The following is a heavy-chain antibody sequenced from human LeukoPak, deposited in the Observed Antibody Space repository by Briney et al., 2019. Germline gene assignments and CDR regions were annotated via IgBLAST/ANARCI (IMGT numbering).Heavy chain of an antibody. D-gene: IGHD6-19*01. CDR1: GGSISSYY. V-gene: IGHV4-59*01. CDR3: AREGSSSGTDAFDI. CDR2: IYYSAST. Sequence: SETLSLTCIVSGGSISSYYWSWIRQPPGKGLEWIGYIYYSASTNYNPSLKSRVTISVATSKNQFSLKLSSVTAADTAVYYCAREGSSSGTDAFDIWGQGTMVTVSS. J-gene: IGHJ3*02.